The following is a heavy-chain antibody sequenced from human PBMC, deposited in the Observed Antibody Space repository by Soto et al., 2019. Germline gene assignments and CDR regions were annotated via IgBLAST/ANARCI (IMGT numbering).Heavy chain of an antibody. Sequence: GGSLRLSCAASGFTFSSYGMHWVRQAPGKGLEWVAVISYDGSNKYYADSVKGRFTISRDNSKNTLYLQMNSLRAEDTAVYYCAAQYSSSWFATFEYGIWGQGTMVTVSS. J-gene: IGHJ3*02. CDR3: AAQYSSSWFATFEYGI. D-gene: IGHD6-13*01. CDR2: ISYDGSNK. V-gene: IGHV3-30*03. CDR1: GFTFSSYG.